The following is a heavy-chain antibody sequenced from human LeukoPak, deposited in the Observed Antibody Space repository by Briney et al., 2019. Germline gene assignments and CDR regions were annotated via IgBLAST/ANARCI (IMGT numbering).Heavy chain of an antibody. CDR1: GFTFSSYA. Sequence: GGSLRLSCTASGFTFSSYAMNWVRQAPGKGLEWVSGIGAGGTFTYYADSVKGRFTISRDNSRNTLYLQMNSLRADDTAVYYCATGYCSGGGCYPRGAFDIWGQGTMVTVSS. CDR2: IGAGGTFT. D-gene: IGHD2-15*01. J-gene: IGHJ3*02. CDR3: ATGYCSGGGCYPRGAFDI. V-gene: IGHV3-23*01.